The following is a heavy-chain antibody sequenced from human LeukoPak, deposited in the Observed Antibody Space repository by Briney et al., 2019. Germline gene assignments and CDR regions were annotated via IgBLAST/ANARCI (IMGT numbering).Heavy chain of an antibody. J-gene: IGHJ4*02. D-gene: IGHD3-10*01. V-gene: IGHV3-30*03. CDR3: ARGNYGSGTAIDY. CDR1: GFTFSSYG. CDR2: ISYDGSNK. Sequence: GGSLRLSCAASGFTFSSYGMHWVRQAPGKGLKWVAVISYDGSNKYYADSVKDRFTISRDNSKNTLYLQMNSLRAEDTAVYYCARGNYGSGTAIDYWGQGALVTVSS.